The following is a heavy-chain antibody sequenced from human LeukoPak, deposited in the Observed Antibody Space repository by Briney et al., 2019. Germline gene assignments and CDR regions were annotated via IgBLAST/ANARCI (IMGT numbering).Heavy chain of an antibody. CDR3: ARDTDGGSGWRRFDY. CDR2: INPNSGGT. CDR1: GYTFTGYY. Sequence: ASVKVSCKASGYTFTGYYMHWVRQAPGQGLEWMGWINPNSGGTNYAQKFQGRVTMTRDTSISTAYMELSRLRSDDTVVYYCARDTDGGSGWRRFDYWGQGTLVTVSS. J-gene: IGHJ4*02. V-gene: IGHV1-2*02. D-gene: IGHD6-19*01.